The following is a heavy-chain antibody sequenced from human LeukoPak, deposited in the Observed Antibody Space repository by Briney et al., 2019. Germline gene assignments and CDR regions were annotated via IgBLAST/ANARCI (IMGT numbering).Heavy chain of an antibody. CDR1: GYTFTSYD. D-gene: IGHD2-2*03. CDR3: ASSSGYRSSTSCGNYYYYMDV. V-gene: IGHV1-8*01. J-gene: IGHJ6*03. Sequence: GASVKVSCKASGYTFTSYDINWVQQATGQGLEWMGWMNPNSGNTGYAQKFQGRVTMTRNTSISTAYMELSSLRSEDTAVYYCASSSGYRSSTSCGNYYYYMDVWGKGTTVTVSS. CDR2: MNPNSGNT.